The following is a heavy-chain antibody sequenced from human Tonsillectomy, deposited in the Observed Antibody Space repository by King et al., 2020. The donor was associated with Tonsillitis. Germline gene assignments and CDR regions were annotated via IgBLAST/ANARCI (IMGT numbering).Heavy chain of an antibody. V-gene: IGHV3-72*01. D-gene: IGHD6-6*01. Sequence: VQLVESGGGLVQPGGSLRLSCAASGFTYSDHYMDWVRQAPGKGLEWVGRSRNKANRYTTKYAASVNGRFTISRDDSMNSLYLQMNSLKAEDTAVYYCTTTRVAARPMPSYDAFDIWGQGTMVTVSP. CDR1: GFTYSDHY. CDR2: SRNKANRYTT. J-gene: IGHJ3*02. CDR3: TTTRVAARPMPSYDAFDI.